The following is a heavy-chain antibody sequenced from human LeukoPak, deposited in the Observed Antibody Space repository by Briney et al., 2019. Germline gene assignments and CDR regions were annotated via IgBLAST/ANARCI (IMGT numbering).Heavy chain of an antibody. J-gene: IGHJ5*02. CDR1: GFTISNYW. Sequence: GGSLRLSCAASGFTISNYWMSWVRQAPGKGLEWVANIKGDGSEKYYVDSVKGRFIISRDNAKNSLYLQMNSLRDADTAVYYCARENVAVPGGDHWGLGTLVIVSS. V-gene: IGHV3-7*04. CDR2: IKGDGSEK. D-gene: IGHD6-19*01. CDR3: ARENVAVPGGDH.